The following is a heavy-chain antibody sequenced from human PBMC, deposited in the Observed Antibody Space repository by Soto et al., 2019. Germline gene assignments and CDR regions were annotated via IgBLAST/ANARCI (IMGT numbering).Heavy chain of an antibody. CDR3: ASHGLYYYGLDV. V-gene: IGHV3-74*01. CDR1: GFPFSTYW. Sequence: GGSLRLSCAASGFPFSTYWMHWVRQAPGKGPVWVSRINNDGSTTRYADSVKGRFTISRDNAKNRLYLQMNSLRAEDTAVYYCASHGLYYYGLDVWGQGTTVTVSS. CDR2: INNDGSTT. J-gene: IGHJ6*02.